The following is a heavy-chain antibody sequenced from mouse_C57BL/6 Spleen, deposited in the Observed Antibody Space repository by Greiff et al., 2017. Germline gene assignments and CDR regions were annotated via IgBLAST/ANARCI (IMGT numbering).Heavy chain of an antibody. CDR1: GYTFTDYY. D-gene: IGHD1-1*01. Sequence: VQGVESGAELVRPGASVKLSCKASGYTFTDYYINWVKQRPGQGLEWIARIYPGSGNTYYNEKFKGKATLTAEKSSSTAYMQLSSLTSEDSAVYFCAREELLGFDYWGQGTTLTVSS. CDR3: AREELLGFDY. J-gene: IGHJ2*01. V-gene: IGHV1-76*01. CDR2: IYPGSGNT.